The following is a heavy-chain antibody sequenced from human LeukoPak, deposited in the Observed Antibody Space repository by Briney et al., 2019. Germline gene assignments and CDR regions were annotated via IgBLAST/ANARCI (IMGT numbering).Heavy chain of an antibody. Sequence: GGSLRLSCIASEFTFGDYAMSWFRQAPGKGLEWVGFIRSKAYGGTTEYAASVEGRFTISRDDSKSIAYLQMNSLKTEDTGVYYCTRDQRGSWLTPPFDYWGQGTLVTVSS. V-gene: IGHV3-49*03. J-gene: IGHJ4*02. D-gene: IGHD1-26*01. CDR3: TRDQRGSWLTPPFDY. CDR2: IRSKAYGGTT. CDR1: EFTFGDYA.